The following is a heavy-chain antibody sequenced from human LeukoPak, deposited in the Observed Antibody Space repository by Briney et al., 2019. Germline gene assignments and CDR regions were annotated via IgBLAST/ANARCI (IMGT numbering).Heavy chain of an antibody. D-gene: IGHD2-2*01. CDR1: GFTFDDYA. V-gene: IGHV3-43*02. J-gene: IGHJ6*03. CDR2: ISGDGGGT. CDR3: AKDGRCSTTNCYGYMDV. Sequence: VGSLRLSCAASGFTFDDYAMHWVRQAPGKGLEWVSLISGDGGGTSSADSLKGRFTISRDNSKNSLYLQMNSLTTDDTALYYCAKDGRCSTTNCYGYMDVWGKGTTVTVSS.